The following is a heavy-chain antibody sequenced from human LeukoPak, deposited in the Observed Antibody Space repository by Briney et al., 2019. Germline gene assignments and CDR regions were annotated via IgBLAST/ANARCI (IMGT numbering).Heavy chain of an antibody. Sequence: GGSLRLSCAVSGFTFNSYWMTWVRQAPGKGLEWVADIKQDGSDKYYAGSVKGRFTISRDNAKNSLYLQMNSLRAEDTAVYFCARYNSAWKTDDYWGRGTLVTVSS. CDR2: IKQDGSDK. J-gene: IGHJ4*02. V-gene: IGHV3-7*03. CDR3: ARYNSAWKTDDY. CDR1: GFTFNSYW. D-gene: IGHD6-19*01.